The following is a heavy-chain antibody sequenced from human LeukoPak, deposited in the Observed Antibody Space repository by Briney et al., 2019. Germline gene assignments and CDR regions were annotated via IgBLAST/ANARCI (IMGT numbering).Heavy chain of an antibody. J-gene: IGHJ5*02. D-gene: IGHD1-26*01. CDR2: INPNSGGT. CDR3: ARDTTRDNWFDP. Sequence: ASVKVSCKASGYIFTSYYIHWVRQARGQGLEGMVWINPNSGGTNYAQKFQGRVTMTRDTSISTAYMELSGLRSDDAAVYYCARDTTRDNWFDPWGQGTLVTVSS. CDR1: GYIFTSYY. V-gene: IGHV1-2*02.